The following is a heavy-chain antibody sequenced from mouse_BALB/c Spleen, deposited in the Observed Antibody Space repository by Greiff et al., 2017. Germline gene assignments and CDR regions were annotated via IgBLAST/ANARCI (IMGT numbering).Heavy chain of an antibody. V-gene: IGHV2-9*02. CDR1: GFSLTSYG. D-gene: IGHD4-1*01. CDR2: IWAGGST. Sequence: QVHVKQSGPGLVAPSQSLSITCTVSGFSLTSYGVHWVRQPPGKGLEWLGVIWAGGSTNYNSALMSRLSISKDNSKSQVFLKMNSLQTDDTAMYYCARDRAQLTGTRFAYWGQGTLVTVSA. CDR3: ARDRAQLTGTRFAY. J-gene: IGHJ3*01.